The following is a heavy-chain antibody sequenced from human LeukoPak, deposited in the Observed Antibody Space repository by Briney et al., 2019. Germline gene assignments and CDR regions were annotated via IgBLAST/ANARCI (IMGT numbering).Heavy chain of an antibody. V-gene: IGHV1-69*13. CDR1: GYTFTSYD. D-gene: IGHD3-10*01. CDR2: IIPIFGTA. Sequence: SVKVSCKASGYTFTSYDISWVRQAPGQGREWMGGIIPIFGTANYAQKFQGRVTITADESTSTAYMELSSLRSEDTAVYYCARVYGSGSYYGYWGQGTLVTVSS. CDR3: ARVYGSGSYYGY. J-gene: IGHJ4*02.